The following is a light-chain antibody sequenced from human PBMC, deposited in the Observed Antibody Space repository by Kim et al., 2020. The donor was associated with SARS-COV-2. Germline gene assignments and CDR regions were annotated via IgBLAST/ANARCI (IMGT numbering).Light chain of an antibody. CDR3: QVWDSSSDHRV. CDR2: YDS. V-gene: IGLV3-21*04. Sequence: APGKTARITCGGNNMGDKSVHWYQQKPGQAPVLVIYYDSDRPSGIRERFSGSNSGNTATLTISRVEAGDEADYYCQVWDSSSDHRVFGGGTKLTVL. J-gene: IGLJ3*02. CDR1: NMGDKS.